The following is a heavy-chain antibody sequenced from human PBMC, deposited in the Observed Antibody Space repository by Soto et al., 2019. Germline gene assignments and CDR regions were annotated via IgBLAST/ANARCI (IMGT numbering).Heavy chain of an antibody. V-gene: IGHV4-59*08. D-gene: IGHD3-3*01. J-gene: IGHJ4*02. Sequence: SETLSLTCTVSGGSISSYYWSWIRQPPGKGLEWIGYIYYSGSTNYNPSLKSRVTISVDTSKNQFSLKLSSVTAADTAVYYCKAPRITIFGVADHWGQGTLVTVSS. CDR2: IYYSGST. CDR1: GGSISSYY. CDR3: KAPRITIFGVADH.